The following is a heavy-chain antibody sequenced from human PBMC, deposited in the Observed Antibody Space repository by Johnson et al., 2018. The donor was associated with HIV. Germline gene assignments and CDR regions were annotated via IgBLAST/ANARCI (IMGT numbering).Heavy chain of an antibody. V-gene: IGHV3-49*04. J-gene: IGHJ3*02. CDR1: GFTSGDYT. D-gene: IGHD5-24*01. CDR2: IRSKAYGGTT. CDR3: ARERGGQRWQQFFDAFDT. Sequence: VQLVESGGGFVQPVRSLRLSCTASGFTSGDYTMNWVRQAPGTGLEWVGFIRSKAYGGTTEYAASVKGRFTISRDDSKSIAYLQINSLKTEDTAVYYCARERGGQRWQQFFDAFDTWGQGTMVTVSS.